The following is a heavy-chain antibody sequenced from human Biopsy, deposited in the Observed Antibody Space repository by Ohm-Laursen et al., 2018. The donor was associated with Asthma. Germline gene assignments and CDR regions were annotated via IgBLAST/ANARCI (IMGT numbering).Heavy chain of an antibody. Sequence: SDTLSLTCSMYGLSSSAYYWTWIRPTPGKGLEWIGESDHRGNTNTNATLKSRVTISKAKSANEFSLKMKSVTAADTAIYYCARGPEWSGLDIWGQGITVTVSS. CDR3: ARGPEWSGLDI. V-gene: IGHV4-34*01. D-gene: IGHD3-3*01. CDR1: GLSSSAYY. J-gene: IGHJ6*02. CDR2: SDHRGNT.